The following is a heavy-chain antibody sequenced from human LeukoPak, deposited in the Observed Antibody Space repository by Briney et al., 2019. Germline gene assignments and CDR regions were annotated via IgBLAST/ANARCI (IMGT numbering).Heavy chain of an antibody. V-gene: IGHV3-74*01. D-gene: IGHD4-17*01. CDR2: INSDGSRT. CDR1: EFTLSRYW. Sequence: GGSLRLSCAASEFTLSRYWMHWVRQAPGKGLVWVSRINSDGSRTNYADSVKGRFTISRDNAKNTLYLQMNSLRAEDTAVYYCARDRDYGDYDLLGYWGQGTLVTVSS. CDR3: ARDRDYGDYDLLGY. J-gene: IGHJ4*02.